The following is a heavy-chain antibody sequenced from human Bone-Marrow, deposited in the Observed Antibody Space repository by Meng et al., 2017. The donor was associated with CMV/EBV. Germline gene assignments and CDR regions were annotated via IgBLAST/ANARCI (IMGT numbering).Heavy chain of an antibody. CDR2: ISYDGSNN. V-gene: IGHV3-30*04. D-gene: IGHD6-6*01. CDR1: GFTFSSYA. J-gene: IGHJ6*02. Sequence: GESLKISCAASGFTFSSYAMHWVRQAPGKGLEWVAVISYDGSNNYYADSVKGRFTISRDNSKNTLYLQMNSLRAEYAAVYYCARGPLGDSSSPYLYGMDVWGQGTTVTVSS. CDR3: ARGPLGDSSSPYLYGMDV.